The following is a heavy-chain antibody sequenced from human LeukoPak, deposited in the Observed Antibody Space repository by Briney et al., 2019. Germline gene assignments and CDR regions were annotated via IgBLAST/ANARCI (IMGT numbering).Heavy chain of an antibody. CDR2: IRYDGSNK. D-gene: IGHD1-26*01. CDR1: GFTFSSYG. J-gene: IGHJ4*02. Sequence: GGFLRLSCAASGFTFSSYGMHWIRQAPGKGLEWVAFIRYDGSNKYYADSVKGRFTISRDNSKNTLYLQMNSLRAEDTAVYYCAKQATRELLYWGQGTLVTVSS. V-gene: IGHV3-30*02. CDR3: AKQATRELLY.